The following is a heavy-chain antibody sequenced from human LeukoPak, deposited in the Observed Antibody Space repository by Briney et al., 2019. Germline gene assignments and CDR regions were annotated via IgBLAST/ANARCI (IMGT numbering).Heavy chain of an antibody. Sequence: ASVKVSCKASGYTFTSYDINWVRQATGQGLEWMGWMNPNSGNTGYAQKFQGRVTMTRNTSISTAYMELSSLRSEGTAVYYCARAGGLYYYDSSGFAFDIWGQGTMVTVSS. J-gene: IGHJ3*02. V-gene: IGHV1-8*01. CDR1: GYTFTSYD. CDR2: MNPNSGNT. D-gene: IGHD3-22*01. CDR3: ARAGGLYYYDSSGFAFDI.